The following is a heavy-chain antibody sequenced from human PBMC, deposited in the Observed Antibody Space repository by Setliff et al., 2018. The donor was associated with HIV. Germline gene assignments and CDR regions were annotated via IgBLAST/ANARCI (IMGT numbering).Heavy chain of an antibody. Sequence: SETLSLTCTVYGGSFTDYYWNWIRQPPGKGLEWIGEIHHTGHINYNPSFKSRVTMSLDMSTNQFSLNLTSVTAADTAVYYCASRVYYYDSNNFLREEGFDPWGQGTLVTVSS. CDR1: GGSFTDYY. V-gene: IGHV4-34*01. CDR3: ASRVYYYDSNNFLREEGFDP. D-gene: IGHD3-22*01. J-gene: IGHJ5*02. CDR2: IHHTGHI.